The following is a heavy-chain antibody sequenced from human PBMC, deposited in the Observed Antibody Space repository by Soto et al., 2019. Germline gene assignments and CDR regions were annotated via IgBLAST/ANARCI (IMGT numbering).Heavy chain of an antibody. J-gene: IGHJ3*01. D-gene: IGHD3-22*01. CDR3: ARDQLYYNDISGRPLNAFDV. CDR2: ISGSGGST. CDR1: GFTFSSYA. Sequence: PGESLKISCAASGFTFSSYAMSWVRQAPGKGLEWVSAISGSGGSTYYADSVKGRFTISRDNAKNSLYLQMNSLRAEDTAVYYCARDQLYYNDISGRPLNAFDVWGQGTMVTVSS. V-gene: IGHV3-23*01.